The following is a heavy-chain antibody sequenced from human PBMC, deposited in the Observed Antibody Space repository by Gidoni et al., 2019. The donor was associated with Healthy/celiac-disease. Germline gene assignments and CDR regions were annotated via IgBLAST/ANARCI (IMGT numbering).Heavy chain of an antibody. Sequence: QVQLQESGPGLVTPSETLSLTCTVSGGSISSYYWSWIRQPPGKGLEWIGYIYYSGSTNYNPSLKSRVTISVDTSKNQFSLKLSSVTAADTAVYYCAREFRRDYDSSGYYGVVLSYFDYWGQGTLVTVSS. J-gene: IGHJ4*02. V-gene: IGHV4-59*01. CDR1: GGSISSYY. D-gene: IGHD3-22*01. CDR2: IYYSGST. CDR3: AREFRRDYDSSGYYGVVLSYFDY.